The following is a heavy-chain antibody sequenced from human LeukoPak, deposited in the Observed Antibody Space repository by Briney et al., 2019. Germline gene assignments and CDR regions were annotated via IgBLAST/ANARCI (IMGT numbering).Heavy chain of an antibody. CDR1: GYTFTSYD. CDR3: ARRTVTTADDAFDI. Sequence: ASVKVSCKASGYTFTSYDINWVRQATGQGLEWMGWMNPNSGNTGYAQKLQGRVTMTTDTSTSTAYMELRSLRSDDTAVYYCARRTVTTADDAFDIWGQGTMVTVSS. CDR2: MNPNSGNT. D-gene: IGHD4-17*01. V-gene: IGHV1-8*01. J-gene: IGHJ3*02.